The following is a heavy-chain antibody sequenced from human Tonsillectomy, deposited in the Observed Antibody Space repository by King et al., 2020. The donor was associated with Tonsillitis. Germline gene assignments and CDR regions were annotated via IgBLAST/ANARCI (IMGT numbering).Heavy chain of an antibody. CDR2: IYTSGST. J-gene: IGHJ4*02. CDR3: ASSSSGWPFDY. Sequence: VQLQESGPGLVKPSQTLSLTCTVSGGSISSGSYYWSWIRQPAGKGLEWIGRIYTSGSTNYNPSLKGRVTISVDTSKNQFSLKLSSVTAADTAVYYCASSSSGWPFDYWGQGTLVTVSS. D-gene: IGHD6-19*01. CDR1: GGSISSGSYY. V-gene: IGHV4-61*02.